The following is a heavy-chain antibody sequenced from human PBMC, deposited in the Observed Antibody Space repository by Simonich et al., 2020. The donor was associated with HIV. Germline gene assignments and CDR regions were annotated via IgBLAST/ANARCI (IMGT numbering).Heavy chain of an antibody. CDR2: INHSGST. CDR1: GGSFSGYY. Sequence: QVQLQQWGAGLLKPSETLSLTCGVYGGSFSGYYWSWIRQPPGKGLEWIGEINHSGSTNYNPSLKSRVTISVDTSKNQFSLKLSSVTAADTAVYSCARGIPRNYYYFYYMDVWGKGTTVIVSS. D-gene: IGHD1-1*01. J-gene: IGHJ6*03. CDR3: ARGIPRNYYYFYYMDV. V-gene: IGHV4-34*02.